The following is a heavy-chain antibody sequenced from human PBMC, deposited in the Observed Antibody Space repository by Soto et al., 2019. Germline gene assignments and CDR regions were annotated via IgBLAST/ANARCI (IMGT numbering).Heavy chain of an antibody. J-gene: IGHJ6*02. CDR3: AREVRAATWGLYGMDV. Sequence: LRLSCAASGFTFSSYEMNWVRQAPGEGLEWVSYISSSGSTIYYADSVKGRFTISRDNAKNSLYLQMNSLRAEDTAVYYCAREVRAATWGLYGMDVWGQGTTVTVSS. V-gene: IGHV3-48*03. D-gene: IGHD2-2*01. CDR1: GFTFSSYE. CDR2: ISSSGSTI.